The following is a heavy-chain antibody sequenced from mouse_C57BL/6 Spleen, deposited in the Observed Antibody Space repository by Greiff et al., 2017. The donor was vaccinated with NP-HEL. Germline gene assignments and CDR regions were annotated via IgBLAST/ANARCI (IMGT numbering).Heavy chain of an antibody. D-gene: IGHD1-1*01. Sequence: EVQLVESGPGLVKPSQSLSLTCSVTGYSITSGYYWNWIRQFPGNKLEWMGYISYDGSNNYNPSLKNRISITRDTSKNQFFLKLNSVTTEDTATYYCARCYYGSSSYAMDYWGQGTSVTVSS. V-gene: IGHV3-6*01. CDR3: ARCYYGSSSYAMDY. CDR2: ISYDGSN. J-gene: IGHJ4*01. CDR1: GYSITSGYY.